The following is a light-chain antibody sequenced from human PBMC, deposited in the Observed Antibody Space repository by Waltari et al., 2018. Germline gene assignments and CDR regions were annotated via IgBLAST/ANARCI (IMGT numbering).Light chain of an antibody. V-gene: IGLV1-47*01. CDR2: RNN. J-gene: IGLJ1*01. Sequence: QSVLTQPPSASGTPGQRVTISCSGSSSNIGSTYVYWYQQLPGTVPKLLIYRNNQRPSGVPDRFSGSKSGTSASLAISGLRSEDEADYYCAAWDDSLSGYVFGTGTKVTVL. CDR1: SSNIGSTY. CDR3: AAWDDSLSGYV.